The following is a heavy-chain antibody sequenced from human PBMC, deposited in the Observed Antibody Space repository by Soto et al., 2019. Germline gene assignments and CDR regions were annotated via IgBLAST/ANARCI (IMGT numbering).Heavy chain of an antibody. CDR2: ISSSSNSI. CDR1: GFTFSSYS. J-gene: IGHJ6*03. V-gene: IGHV3-48*04. Sequence: GGSLRLSCAASGFTFSSYSMNWVRQAPGKGLEWVSYISSSSNSIYYADSVKGRFTISRDNAKNSLYLQMNSLRAEDTAVYYCARADQLLWFGDHYYYMDVWGKGTTVTVSS. CDR3: ARADQLLWFGDHYYYMDV. D-gene: IGHD3-10*01.